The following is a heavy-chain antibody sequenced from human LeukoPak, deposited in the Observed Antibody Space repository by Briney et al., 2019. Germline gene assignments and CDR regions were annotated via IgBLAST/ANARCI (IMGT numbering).Heavy chain of an antibody. J-gene: IGHJ4*02. V-gene: IGHV3-30*02. CDR3: AKDWTAMPDY. D-gene: IGHD3/OR15-3a*01. CDR1: GFTFSSYG. Sequence: PGGSLRLSCAASGFTFSSYGMHWARQAPGKGLEWVAFIRYDGSNKYYADSVKGRFTISRGNSKNTLYLQMNSLRAEDTAVYYCAKDWTAMPDYWGQGTLVTVSS. CDR2: IRYDGSNK.